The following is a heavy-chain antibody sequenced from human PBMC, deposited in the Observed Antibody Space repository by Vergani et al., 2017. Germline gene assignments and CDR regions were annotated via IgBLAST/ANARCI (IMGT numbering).Heavy chain of an antibody. CDR2: INPSGGST. CDR3: AREGEINCSGGSCYYRWANYYYGMDV. J-gene: IGHJ6*02. CDR1: GYTFTSYY. V-gene: IGHV1-46*03. D-gene: IGHD2-15*01. Sequence: QVQLVQSGAEVKKPGASVKVSCKASGYTFTSYYMHWVRQAPGQGLEWMGIINPSGGSTSYAQKFQGRVTMTRDTSTSTVYMELSSLRSEDTAVYYCAREGEINCSGGSCYYRWANYYYGMDVWGQGTTVTVSS.